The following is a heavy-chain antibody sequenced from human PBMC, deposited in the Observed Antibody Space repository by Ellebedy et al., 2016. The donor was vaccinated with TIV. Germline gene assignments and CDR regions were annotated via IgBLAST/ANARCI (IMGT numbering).Heavy chain of an antibody. CDR3: ARDHGVVGPGHAFDI. V-gene: IGHV1-69*13. CDR1: GGTFSSYA. CDR2: IIPIFGTA. D-gene: IGHD1-26*01. J-gene: IGHJ3*02. Sequence: AASVKVSCKASGGTFSSYAISWVRQAPGQGLEWMGGIIPIFGTANYAQKFQGRVTITADESTSTAYMELSSLRSEDTAVYYCARDHGVVGPGHAFDIWGQGTMVTVSS.